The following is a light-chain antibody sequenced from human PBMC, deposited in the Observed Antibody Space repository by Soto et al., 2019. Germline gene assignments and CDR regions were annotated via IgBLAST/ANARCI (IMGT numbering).Light chain of an antibody. CDR2: SAF. J-gene: IGKJ1*01. Sequence: AIQMTQSPSSLFAYVGDRVTITCLVSQGIRNDLGWYEQKPWKAPKRLIYSAFILQSGVPSRFSGSGSATDFTLTISGLQPEDFATYYCLQDFACPRTFGQGTKVDI. V-gene: IGKV1-6*01. CDR1: QGIRND. CDR3: LQDFACPRT.